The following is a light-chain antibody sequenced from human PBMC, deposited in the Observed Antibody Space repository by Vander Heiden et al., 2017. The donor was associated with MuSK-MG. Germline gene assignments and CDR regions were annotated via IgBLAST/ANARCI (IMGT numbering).Light chain of an antibody. J-gene: IGKJ2*02. V-gene: IGKV1-39*01. Sequence: DIQMTQSPSSLSASVGDRVTITCRASQSMSSYLDWEQQKRWKAPKRLIYAASRLQSGVASRFSGSGSGTDFTLTISRLQPEDCATYYCQERDSTPCNFGQWSKQEIK. CDR3: QERDSTPCN. CDR2: AAS. CDR1: QSMSSY.